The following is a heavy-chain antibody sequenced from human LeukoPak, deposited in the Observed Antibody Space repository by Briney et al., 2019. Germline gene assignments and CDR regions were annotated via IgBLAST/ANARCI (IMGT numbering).Heavy chain of an antibody. Sequence: GGSLRLSCAASGLPFSSYWMAWVRQARGEGLEGVATITRDGVESDDVDSVKGRFTVSRDNAKNSLYLQMNSLRVEDTAVFYCTTENWYVFENWGQGSLVTVSS. CDR2: ITRDGVES. CDR3: TTENWYVFEN. D-gene: IGHD1-1*01. CDR1: GLPFSSYW. V-gene: IGHV3-7*04. J-gene: IGHJ4*02.